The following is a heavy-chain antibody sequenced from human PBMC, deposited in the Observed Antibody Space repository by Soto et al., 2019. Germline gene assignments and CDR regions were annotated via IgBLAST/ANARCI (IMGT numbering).Heavy chain of an antibody. Sequence: SSCQFAGYRFAGCVISCMSQMPGKGLEWMGRIDPSDSYTNYSPSFQGHVTISADKSISTAYLQWSSLKASDTAMYYCASHVGPKFGVDVWGQGTSVTVSS. J-gene: IGHJ6*02. CDR3: ASHVGPKFGVDV. CDR1: GYRFAGCV. CDR2: IDPSDSYT. V-gene: IGHV5-10-1*01.